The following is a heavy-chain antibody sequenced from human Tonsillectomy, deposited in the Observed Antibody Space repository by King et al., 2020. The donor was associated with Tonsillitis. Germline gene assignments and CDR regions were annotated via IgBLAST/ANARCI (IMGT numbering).Heavy chain of an antibody. D-gene: IGHD6-13*01. CDR2: IRSKANSYAT. CDR1: GFTFSGSA. Sequence: VQLVESGGGLVQPGGSLKLSCAVSGFTFSGSAMHWVRQASGEGLEWVGRIRSKANSYATAYAASVKGRFTISRDDSKNTAYLQMNSLKTEDTAVYYCTGYSSSYDNYYYYYMDVWGKGTTVTVSS. J-gene: IGHJ6*03. CDR3: TGYSSSYDNYYYYYMDV. V-gene: IGHV3-73*02.